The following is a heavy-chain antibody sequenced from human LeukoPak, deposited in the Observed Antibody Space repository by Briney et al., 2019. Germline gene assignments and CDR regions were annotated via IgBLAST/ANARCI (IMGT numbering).Heavy chain of an antibody. J-gene: IGHJ4*02. CDR2: ISGSGGST. V-gene: IGHV3-23*01. Sequence: GRSLRLSCAASGFTFDDYAMHWVRQAPGKGLDWVSGISGSGGSTYYADSVKGRFTISRDNSKKTLYLQMNSLRAEDTAVYYCAKDPGPYGDYYFDYWGQGTLVTVSS. CDR1: GFTFDDYA. CDR3: AKDPGPYGDYYFDY. D-gene: IGHD4-17*01.